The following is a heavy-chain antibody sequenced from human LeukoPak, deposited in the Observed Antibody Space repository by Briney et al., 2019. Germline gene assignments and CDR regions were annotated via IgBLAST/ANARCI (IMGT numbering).Heavy chain of an antibody. CDR2: IDFGGRII. J-gene: IGHJ4*02. CDR1: GFTFSSYE. V-gene: IGHV3-48*03. D-gene: IGHD1-1*01. CDR3: ARGIGLERRYFQFDY. Sequence: PGGSLRLSCVASGFTFSSYEMNWVRQVPGKALERVSYIDFGGRIINYADHVKGRFTISRDNAKNSVYLQMNSLRAEETAVYDCARGIGLERRYFQFDYWGQGILVTVSS.